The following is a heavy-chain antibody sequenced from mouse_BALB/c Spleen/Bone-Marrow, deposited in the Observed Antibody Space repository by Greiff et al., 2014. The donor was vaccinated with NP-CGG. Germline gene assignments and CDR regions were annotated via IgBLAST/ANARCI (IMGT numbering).Heavy chain of an antibody. D-gene: IGHD2-1*01. CDR3: AKQYGNYDWYFDV. J-gene: IGHJ1*01. CDR2: IWGGGST. Sequence: VKVEESGPGLVAPSRSLSITCTVSGFSLNDYGVSWIRQPPGKGLEWLGVIWGGGSTYYNSALKSRLSISKDNSKSQVFLKMNSLQTDDTAMYYCAKQYGNYDWYFDVWGAGTTVTVSS. V-gene: IGHV2-6-5*01. CDR1: GFSLNDYG.